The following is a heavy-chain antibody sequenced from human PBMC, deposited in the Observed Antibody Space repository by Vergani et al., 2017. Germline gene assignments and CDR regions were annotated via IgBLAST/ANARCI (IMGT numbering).Heavy chain of an antibody. J-gene: IGHJ4*02. CDR2: INRDGSEK. CDR3: ASHEYGGDAY. V-gene: IGHV3-7*01. CDR1: GFTFSKYW. D-gene: IGHD2/OR15-2a*01. Sequence: DVQLVQSGGGLIQPGGSLRLSCVVSGFTFSKYWMSWVRQAPGKGLEWVANINRDGSEKNYGDSVRGRFTISRDNAMNSVYLQMNSLRGEDTAVYYCASHEYGGDAYWGQGTLVTVSS.